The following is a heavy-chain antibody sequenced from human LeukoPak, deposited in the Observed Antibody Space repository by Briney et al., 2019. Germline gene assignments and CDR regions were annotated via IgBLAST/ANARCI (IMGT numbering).Heavy chain of an antibody. CDR1: GGTFSSYA. CDR2: IIPILGIA. D-gene: IGHD3-22*01. V-gene: IGHV1-69*04. CDR3: ASINAVITRYYYGVDV. J-gene: IGHJ6*02. Sequence: GASVKVSCKASGGTFSSYAISWVRQAPGQGLEWMGRIIPILGIANYAQKFQGRVTITADKSTSTAYMELSSLRSEDTAVYYCASINAVITRYYYGVDVWGQGTTVTVSS.